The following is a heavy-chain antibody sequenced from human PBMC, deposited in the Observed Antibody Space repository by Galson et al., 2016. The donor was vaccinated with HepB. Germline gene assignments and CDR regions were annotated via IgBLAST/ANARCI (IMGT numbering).Heavy chain of an antibody. V-gene: IGHV3-30*18. D-gene: IGHD3-10*01. CDR3: AKDKGSGSYYNEPIPRYFAMDV. Sequence: SLRLSCAASVFTFSTSGIHWVRQAPGKGLEWVAVISYDGSNKFYADSVKGRFTTSRDNSKNTLYLQMNSLRAEDTALYYCAKDKGSGSYYNEPIPRYFAMDVWGQGTTVTVS. CDR2: ISYDGSNK. CDR1: VFTFSTSG. J-gene: IGHJ6*02.